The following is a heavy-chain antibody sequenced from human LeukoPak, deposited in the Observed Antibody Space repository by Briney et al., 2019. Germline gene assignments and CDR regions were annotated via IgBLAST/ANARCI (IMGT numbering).Heavy chain of an antibody. Sequence: SVKVSCKASGGTFSSYAISWVRQAPGQGLEWMGGIIPIFGTANYAQKFQGRVTITADKSTSTAYMELSSLRTEDTAVYYCTTKGYTYASYWGHGTRVTVSS. CDR2: IIPIFGTA. V-gene: IGHV1-69*06. CDR3: TTKGYTYASY. CDR1: GGTFSSYA. J-gene: IGHJ4*01. D-gene: IGHD5-18*01.